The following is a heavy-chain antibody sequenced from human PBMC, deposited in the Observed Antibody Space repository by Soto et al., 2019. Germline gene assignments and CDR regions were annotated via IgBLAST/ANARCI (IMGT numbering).Heavy chain of an antibody. V-gene: IGHV5-10-1*01. CDR1: GYSFTSYW. Sequence: PGESLKISCNGPGYSFTSYWNSLVRQMPGKGPGWGGTIDPSDSYTNDSPYFQGDVTVSADKSISTDYLQWSRLKASDTAMYYCARSEVAATGGGSSWLYYYYGMDVWGQGTTVTVSS. D-gene: IGHD6-13*01. CDR3: ARSEVAATGGGSSWLYYYYGMDV. J-gene: IGHJ6*02. CDR2: IDPSDSYT.